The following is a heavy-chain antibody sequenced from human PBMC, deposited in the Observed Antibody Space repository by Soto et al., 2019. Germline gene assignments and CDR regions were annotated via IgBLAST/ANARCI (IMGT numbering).Heavy chain of an antibody. V-gene: IGHV4-59*01. CDR2: IYYSGST. CDR3: ARVDNWNYEYAFDI. D-gene: IGHD1-7*01. J-gene: IGHJ3*02. Sequence: SETLSLTCTVSGGSISSYYWSWIRQPPGKGLEWIGYIYYSGSTNYNPSLKSRVTISVDTSKNQFSLKLSSVTAADTAVYYCARVDNWNYEYAFDIWGQGTMVTVSS. CDR1: GGSISSYY.